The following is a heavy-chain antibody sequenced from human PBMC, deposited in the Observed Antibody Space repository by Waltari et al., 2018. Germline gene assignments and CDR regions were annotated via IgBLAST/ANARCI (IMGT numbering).Heavy chain of an antibody. CDR1: GYTFTSYA. CDR3: ARVAGVPHGMDV. CDR2: INAGNGNT. Sequence: QVQLVQSGAEVKKPGASVKVSCKASGYTFTSYAMHWVRQAPGQRLEWMGWINAGNGNTKYSQKFQGRVTITADKSTSTAYMELSSLRSEDTAVYYCARVAGVPHGMDVWGQGTTVTVSS. V-gene: IGHV1-3*01. D-gene: IGHD3-10*01. J-gene: IGHJ6*02.